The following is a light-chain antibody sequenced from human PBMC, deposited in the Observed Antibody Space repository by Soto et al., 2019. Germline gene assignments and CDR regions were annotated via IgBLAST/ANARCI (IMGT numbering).Light chain of an antibody. CDR1: HYTSNY. CDR2: GAS. CDR3: QQYSSFPYT. Sequence: DIQMTQSPSSLSASVGDRVTITCRASHYTSNYVAWFQQRPGMAPKSLIYGASSLQSGVSSRFSGSGSGTQFTLTISSLQPEDFATYYCQQYSSFPYTFGQGTKLEIK. V-gene: IGKV1-16*01. J-gene: IGKJ2*01.